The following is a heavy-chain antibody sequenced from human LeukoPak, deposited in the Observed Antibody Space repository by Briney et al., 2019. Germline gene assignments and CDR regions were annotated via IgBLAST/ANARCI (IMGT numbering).Heavy chain of an antibody. CDR1: GFTFSSYT. CDR3: AKSPRILITFGGALFDY. Sequence: GGSLRLSCAASGFTFSSYTMSWVRQAPGKGLEWVSAISGSGGSTYYADSVKGRFTISRDNSKNTLYLQMNSLRAEDTAVYYCAKSPRILITFGGALFDYWGQGTLVTVSS. CDR2: ISGSGGST. V-gene: IGHV3-23*01. J-gene: IGHJ4*02. D-gene: IGHD3-16*01.